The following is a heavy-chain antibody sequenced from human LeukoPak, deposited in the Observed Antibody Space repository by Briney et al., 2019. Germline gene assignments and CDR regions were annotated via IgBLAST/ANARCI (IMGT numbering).Heavy chain of an antibody. J-gene: IGHJ4*02. CDR2: IYHSGST. D-gene: IGHD3-10*01. V-gene: IGHV4-38-2*02. CDR3: ARGGARYYYGSGSHTI. CDR1: GYSISSGYY. Sequence: SETLSLTCTVSGYSISSGYYWGWIRQPPGKGLEWIGSIYHSGSTYYNPSLKSRVTISVDTSKNQFSLKLSSVTAADTAVYYCARGGARYYYGSGSHTIWGQGTLVTVSS.